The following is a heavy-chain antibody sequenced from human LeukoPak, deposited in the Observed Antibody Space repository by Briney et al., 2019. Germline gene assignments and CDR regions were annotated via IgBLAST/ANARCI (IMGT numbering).Heavy chain of an antibody. CDR2: INPSGGST. Sequence: ASVKVSCKASGYTFTGYYMHWVRQAPGQGLEWMGIINPSGGSTSYAQKFQGRVTMTRDTSTSTVYMELSSLRSEDTAVYYCARDLYPSSNYYGSGSYYGYYYYMDVWGKGTTVTISS. V-gene: IGHV1-46*01. D-gene: IGHD3-10*01. J-gene: IGHJ6*03. CDR3: ARDLYPSSNYYGSGSYYGYYYYMDV. CDR1: GYTFTGYY.